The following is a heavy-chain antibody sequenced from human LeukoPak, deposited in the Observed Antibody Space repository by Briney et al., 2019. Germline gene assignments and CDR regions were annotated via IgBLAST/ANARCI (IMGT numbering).Heavy chain of an antibody. Sequence: SETLSLTCTVSNGSISSRSYYWGWIRQSPGKGLEWIGSMYYSGSTYYKRSLKSRVTISGDTSKNQFSLKLSSVTAADTAVYYCARDGRYCSGGSCYYYMDVWGKGTTVTISS. J-gene: IGHJ6*03. CDR1: NGSISSRSYY. V-gene: IGHV4-39*07. D-gene: IGHD2-15*01. CDR3: ARDGRYCSGGSCYYYMDV. CDR2: MYYSGST.